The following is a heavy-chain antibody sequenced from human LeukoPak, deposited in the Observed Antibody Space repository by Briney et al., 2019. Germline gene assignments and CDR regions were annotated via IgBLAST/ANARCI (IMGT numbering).Heavy chain of an antibody. CDR2: ISSSSSYI. J-gene: IGHJ4*02. CDR1: GFTFSSYS. CDR3: ARDRHKYNYDSGGYPPY. Sequence: GGSLRLSCAASGFTFSSYSMNWVRRAPGKGLEWVSSISSSSSYIYYADSVKGRFTISRDNAKNSLYLQMNTLRAEDTAVYYCARDRHKYNYDSGGYPPYWGQGTLVTVSS. D-gene: IGHD3-22*01. V-gene: IGHV3-21*01.